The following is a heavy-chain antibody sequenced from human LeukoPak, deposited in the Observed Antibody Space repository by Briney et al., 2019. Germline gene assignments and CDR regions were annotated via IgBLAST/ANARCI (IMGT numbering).Heavy chain of an antibody. D-gene: IGHD3-3*01. J-gene: IGHJ6*02. CDR2: IKQDVSEK. V-gene: IGHV3-7*03. CDR3: ARDRVTILGLDYYYGMDV. Sequence: GGSLRLSCAASGFTFSNYWMTWVRQAPGKGLEWVANIKQDVSEKYYVDSVKGRFTISRDNAKNSLYLQMNSLRAEDTAVYYCARDRVTILGLDYYYGMDVWGQGTTVTVSS. CDR1: GFTFSNYW.